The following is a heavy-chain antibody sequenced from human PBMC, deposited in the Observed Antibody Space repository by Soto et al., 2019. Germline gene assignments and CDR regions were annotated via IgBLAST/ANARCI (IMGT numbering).Heavy chain of an antibody. Sequence: QVQLVQSGAEVKKPGASVKVSCKASGYTFTSYGISWVRQAPGQGLEWMGWISAYNGNTNYAQKLQGRVTMTTDTSTSTAYMELRSLRSDDTAVYYCARDRKVAVAGKARSYGMDVWGQGTTVTVSS. D-gene: IGHD6-19*01. CDR2: ISAYNGNT. J-gene: IGHJ6*02. CDR3: ARDRKVAVAGKARSYGMDV. V-gene: IGHV1-18*01. CDR1: GYTFTSYG.